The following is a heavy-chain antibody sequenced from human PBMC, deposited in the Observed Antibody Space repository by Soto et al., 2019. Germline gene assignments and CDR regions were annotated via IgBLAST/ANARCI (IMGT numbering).Heavy chain of an antibody. Sequence: GGSLRLSCAASGFTVSSNYMSWVRQAPGKGLEWVSVMYSGGSTYYADSVKRGFTISRDNSKNSLYLQMNSLRPEDTAGDYCARERTDFYSSSWYCFDPWGQGTLVTVSS. V-gene: IGHV3-66*01. D-gene: IGHD6-13*01. CDR3: ARERTDFYSSSWYCFDP. CDR1: GFTVSSNY. CDR2: MYSGGST. J-gene: IGHJ5*02.